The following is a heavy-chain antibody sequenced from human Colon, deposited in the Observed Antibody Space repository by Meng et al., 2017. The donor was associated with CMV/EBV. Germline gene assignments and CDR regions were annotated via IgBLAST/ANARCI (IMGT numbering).Heavy chain of an antibody. D-gene: IGHD3-22*01. V-gene: IGHV3-7*03. J-gene: IGHJ4*02. CDR3: ARDLVPNDSSPYYPGDC. CDR2: IKQDGTEK. CDR1: EFTFSNYW. Sequence: GGSLRLSCTASEFTFSNYWMTWVRQAPGKGLEWVANIKQDGTEKYYVDSVKGRFTISRDNAKKSLYLQMDSLRVEDTALYYCARDLVPNDSSPYYPGDCWGQGTLVTVSS.